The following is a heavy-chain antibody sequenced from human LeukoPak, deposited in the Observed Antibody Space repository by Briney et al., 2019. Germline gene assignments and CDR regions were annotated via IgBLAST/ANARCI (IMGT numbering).Heavy chain of an antibody. J-gene: IGHJ6*02. D-gene: IGHD2-15*01. CDR1: GFTFSSSS. V-gene: IGHV3-23*01. CDR2: ITDAVGST. CDR3: ARDKPEFRSGGTCYSSYYFYGMDV. Sequence: GGSLRLSCAASGFTFSSSSISWVRQAPGKGLEWVSAITDAVGSTHYADSVKGRFTISSDNSKNTVYLQMSSLRSEDTAVYYCARDKPEFRSGGTCYSSYYFYGMDVWGQGTTVTVSS.